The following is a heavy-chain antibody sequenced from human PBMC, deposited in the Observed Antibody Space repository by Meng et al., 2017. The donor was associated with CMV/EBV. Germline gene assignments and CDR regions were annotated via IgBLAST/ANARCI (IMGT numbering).Heavy chain of an antibody. CDR2: IYYSGST. CDR1: GGSISSGDYY. V-gene: IGHV4-30-4*08. J-gene: IGHJ4*02. Sequence: VELQGSGPGRVKPSQTLSLTCTVSGGSISSGDYYWSWIRQPPGKGLEWIGYIYYSGSTYYNPSLKSRVTISVDTSKNQFSLKLSSVTAADTAVYYCARVTSRVAGAFDYWGQGTLVTVSS. D-gene: IGHD1-14*01. CDR3: ARVTSRVAGAFDY.